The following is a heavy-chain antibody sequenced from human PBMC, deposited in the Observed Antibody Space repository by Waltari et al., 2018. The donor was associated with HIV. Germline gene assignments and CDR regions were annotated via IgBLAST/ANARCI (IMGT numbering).Heavy chain of an antibody. D-gene: IGHD6-19*01. CDR3: ARDLGGSGWYDYYYGMDV. CDR1: GFPFSNYE. J-gene: IGHJ6*02. Sequence: VQLVESGGGLVQPGGSLSLSCAACGFPFSNYEMNGDRQAPGKGVERVSYISSSGNTIHYADSVKGRFTISRDNAKNSLYLQMNSLRAEDTAVYYCARDLGGSGWYDYYYGMDVWGQGTTVTVSS. CDR2: ISSSGNTI. V-gene: IGHV3-48*03.